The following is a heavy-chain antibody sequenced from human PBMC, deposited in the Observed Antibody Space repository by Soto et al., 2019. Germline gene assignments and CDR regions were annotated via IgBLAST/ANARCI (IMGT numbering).Heavy chain of an antibody. CDR3: ARGSSGWWYFDY. Sequence: QVQLQESGPGLVKPSETLSLTCTVSGGSISSYYWSWIRQPPGTGLEWIGYVDYSGSTNYNPSLKSRGSISVNTSRNQFSLMLTSVTAADTAVYYCARGSSGWWYFDYWGRGTLVTVYS. D-gene: IGHD6-19*01. V-gene: IGHV4-59*01. J-gene: IGHJ4*02. CDR2: VDYSGST. CDR1: GGSISSYY.